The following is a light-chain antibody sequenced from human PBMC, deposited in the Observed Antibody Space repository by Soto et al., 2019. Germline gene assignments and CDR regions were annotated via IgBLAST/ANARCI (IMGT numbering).Light chain of an antibody. CDR1: SSNIGADYD. V-gene: IGLV1-40*01. J-gene: IGLJ2*01. CDR3: QSYDSSLSVVV. Sequence: QPVLTQPTSVSGAPGQRVTISCTGSSSNIGADYDVQWYQQFPGTAPRLLIHDNDSRPSGVPDRFSASKSGTSASLAITGLQAEDEADYYCQSYDSSLSVVVFGGGTKVTVL. CDR2: DND.